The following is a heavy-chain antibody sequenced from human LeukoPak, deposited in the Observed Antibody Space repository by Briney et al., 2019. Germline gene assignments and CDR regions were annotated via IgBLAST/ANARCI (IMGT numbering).Heavy chain of an antibody. Sequence: GSLRLSCAASGFTFSSYEMNWVRQAPGKGLEWVSYISSSGSTIYYADSVKGRFTISRDNAKNSLYLQMNSLRAEDTAVYYCARSSSDFWSGYYTGNYFDYWGQGTLVTVSS. D-gene: IGHD3-3*01. CDR1: GFTFSSYE. CDR2: ISSSGSTI. J-gene: IGHJ4*02. V-gene: IGHV3-48*03. CDR3: ARSSSDFWSGYYTGNYFDY.